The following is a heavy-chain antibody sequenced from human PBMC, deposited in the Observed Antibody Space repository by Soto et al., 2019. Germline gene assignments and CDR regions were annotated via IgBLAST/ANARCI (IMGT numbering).Heavy chain of an antibody. J-gene: IGHJ6*02. Sequence: EVQLLESGGGLVQPGGSLRLSCAASGFTFSTYAMNWVRQAPGNELEWVSAISGSGGSIHYADSVKGRFTISRDNSKNTLYLQMHSLRDEDTAVYHCVKGYWKGDVWGQGTTVTVSS. CDR2: ISGSGGSI. D-gene: IGHD1-1*01. V-gene: IGHV3-23*01. CDR1: GFTFSTYA. CDR3: VKGYWKGDV.